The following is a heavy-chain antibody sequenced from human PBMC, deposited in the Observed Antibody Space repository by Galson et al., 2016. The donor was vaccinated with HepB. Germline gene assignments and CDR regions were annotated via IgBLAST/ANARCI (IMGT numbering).Heavy chain of an antibody. Sequence: QSGAEVKKPGESLKISCKGFGNSLTSHWIGWVRQMPGKGLEWMGSIYLGDSDTRYSPSFQGQVTISADRSISTAYLEWSSLKASDTAIYYCASALDGTFFFDYWSQGTLVTVSS. CDR1: GNSLTSHW. CDR3: ASALDGTFFFDY. CDR2: IYLGDSDT. D-gene: IGHD1/OR15-1a*01. J-gene: IGHJ4*02. V-gene: IGHV5-51*01.